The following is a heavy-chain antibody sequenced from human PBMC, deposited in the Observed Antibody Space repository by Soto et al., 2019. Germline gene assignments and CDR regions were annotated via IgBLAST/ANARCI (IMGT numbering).Heavy chain of an antibody. CDR2: IYYIGST. Sequence: SETLSLNCTVSGGSISSDGYYWIWIRQHPGKGLEWIGYIYYIGSTYYNPSLKSRVTISVDTSKNQFSLKLSSVTAADTAVYYCARYFMVRGVMSAFDLWGQGTMVT. CDR1: GGSISSDGYY. D-gene: IGHD3-10*01. CDR3: ARYFMVRGVMSAFDL. J-gene: IGHJ3*01. V-gene: IGHV4-31*03.